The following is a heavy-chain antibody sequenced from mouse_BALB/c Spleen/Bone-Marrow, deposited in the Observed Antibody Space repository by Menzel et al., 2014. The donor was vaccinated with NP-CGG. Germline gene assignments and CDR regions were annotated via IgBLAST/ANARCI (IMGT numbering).Heavy chain of an antibody. Sequence: VQLKESGAELVRPGALVKLSCKASGFNIKDYYMHWVKQRPEQGLEWIGWIDPENGNTIYDPKFQGKASITADTSSNTACLQLGSLPSEDTAVYYFARGLRHAMDYWGQGTSVTVSS. CDR3: ARGLRHAMDY. CDR2: IDPENGNT. CDR1: GFNIKDYY. V-gene: IGHV14-1*02. D-gene: IGHD2-4*01. J-gene: IGHJ4*01.